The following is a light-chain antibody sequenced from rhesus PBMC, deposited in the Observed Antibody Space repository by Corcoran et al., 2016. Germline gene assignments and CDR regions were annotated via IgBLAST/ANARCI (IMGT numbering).Light chain of an antibody. V-gene: IGKV3-10*01. CDR3: YQHSSGYS. CDR2: VAS. CDR1: QSVSSY. J-gene: IGKJ2*01. Sequence: QVILTQSPATLSLSPGERATLSCRASQSVSSYLAWYQPKPGQAPRLLIYVASSRATGIPDRFSGRRAGTDVTLTISSLEPEDVGVYHCYQHSSGYSFGQGTKVEIK.